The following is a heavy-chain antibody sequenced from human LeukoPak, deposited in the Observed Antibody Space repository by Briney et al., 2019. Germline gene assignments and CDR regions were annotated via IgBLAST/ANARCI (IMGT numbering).Heavy chain of an antibody. D-gene: IGHD4-11*01. Sequence: GRSRRLSWAASAFSFSSYCIDCVRQAPGKWREWVAFIWYDGSNKYYADSVRGRFTISRNNSENTLYLQMNSVRAEDTAVYYCAKGGYTNYPDGYYYMDVWGKGTTVTVSS. CDR2: IWYDGSNK. V-gene: IGHV3-33*06. CDR3: AKGGYTNYPDGYYYMDV. J-gene: IGHJ6*03. CDR1: AFSFSSYC.